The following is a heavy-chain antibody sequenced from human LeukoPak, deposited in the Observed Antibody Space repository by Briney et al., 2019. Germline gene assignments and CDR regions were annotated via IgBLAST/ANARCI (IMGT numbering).Heavy chain of an antibody. D-gene: IGHD3/OR15-3a*01. J-gene: IGHJ4*02. V-gene: IGHV3-23*01. Sequence: GGSLRLSCAASGFTFSSYAMSWVRQAPGKGLEWVSGISGSGGSTYYADSVKGRFTISRDNSKNTLYLQMNGLRAEDTAVYYCARGRIGPDYWGQGTLLTVSS. CDR2: ISGSGGST. CDR1: GFTFSSYA. CDR3: ARGRIGPDY.